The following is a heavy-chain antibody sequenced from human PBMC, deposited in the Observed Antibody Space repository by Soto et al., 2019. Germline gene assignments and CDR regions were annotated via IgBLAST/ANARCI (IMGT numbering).Heavy chain of an antibody. CDR2: IYYSGST. Sequence: QVQLQESGPGLVKPSQTLSLTCTVSGGSISSGGYYWSWIRQHPGKGLEWIGYIYYSGSTYYNPSLKSRDTISVDTSKNQFSLKLSSVTAADTAVYYCARDRGSQDPAYYYGMDVWGQGTTVTVSS. J-gene: IGHJ6*02. CDR1: GGSISSGGYY. CDR3: ARDRGSQDPAYYYGMDV. V-gene: IGHV4-31*03. D-gene: IGHD1-26*01.